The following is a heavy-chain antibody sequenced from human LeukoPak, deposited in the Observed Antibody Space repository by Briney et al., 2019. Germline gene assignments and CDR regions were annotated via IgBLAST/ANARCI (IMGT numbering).Heavy chain of an antibody. CDR1: GGSIRSGDYY. CDR2: IYYSGST. J-gene: IGHJ4*02. D-gene: IGHD3-9*01. CDR3: ARESAQGRYFDWLLSPDY. V-gene: IGHV4-30-4*01. Sequence: PSETLSLTCTVSGGSIRSGDYYWRWSRQPPGRGLEWIEYIYYSGSTYYNPSLKSRVTISVDTSKNQFSLKLSSVTAADTAVYYCARESAQGRYFDWLLSPDYWGQGTLVTVSS.